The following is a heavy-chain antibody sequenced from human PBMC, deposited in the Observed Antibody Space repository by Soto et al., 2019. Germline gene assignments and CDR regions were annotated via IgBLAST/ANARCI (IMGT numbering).Heavy chain of an antibody. J-gene: IGHJ4*02. D-gene: IGHD1-1*01. Sequence: QVQLQESGPGLVKPSETLSLTCTVSGGSISSYYWSWIRQPPGQGLEWIGYFHYSGSTTYNPSLKSRVTISVDTSKNQFSLKLSSVTAADTAVYYCARTYTGTVDDYWGQGTLVIVSS. CDR2: FHYSGST. CDR3: ARTYTGTVDDY. CDR1: GGSISSYY. V-gene: IGHV4-59*08.